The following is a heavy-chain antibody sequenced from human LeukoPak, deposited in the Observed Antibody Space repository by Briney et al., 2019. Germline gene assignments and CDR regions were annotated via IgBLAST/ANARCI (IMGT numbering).Heavy chain of an antibody. V-gene: IGHV4-59*01. D-gene: IGHD4-23*01. CDR1: GGSISSYY. Sequence: SGTLSLTCTVSGGSISSYYWSWIRQPPGKGLEWIGYIYYSGSTNYTPSLKSRVTISVDTSKNQFSLNLSSVTAADTAVYYCARVGGGNYYYYGMDVWGQGTTVTVSS. CDR2: IYYSGST. J-gene: IGHJ6*02. CDR3: ARVGGGNYYYYGMDV.